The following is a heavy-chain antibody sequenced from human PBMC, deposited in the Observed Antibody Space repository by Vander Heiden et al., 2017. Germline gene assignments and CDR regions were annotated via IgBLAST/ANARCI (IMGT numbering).Heavy chain of an antibody. CDR1: GCTCSRSA. CDR3: ASCSGSYPHYGMDV. Sequence: VQLLESGGGLVQPGGSLSLSCAPSGCTCSRSALSWVRQAPGKGLEWVSASGSGGSTYYADSVKGRFTISRDSSKNTLFLQMNSLRAEDTAVYYCASCSGSYPHYGMDVWGQGTTVTVSS. D-gene: IGHD1-26*01. V-gene: IGHV3-23*01. CDR2: SGSGGST. J-gene: IGHJ6*02.